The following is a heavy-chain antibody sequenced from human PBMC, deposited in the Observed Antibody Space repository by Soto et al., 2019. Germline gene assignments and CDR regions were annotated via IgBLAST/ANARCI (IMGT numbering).Heavy chain of an antibody. CDR2: ISNDGRAQ. CDR3: ARDIWSGNYKWFDS. CDR1: TVTINVYG. V-gene: IGHV3-30*03. Sequence: QVQLVESGGGVVQPGRSPRLSCTSSTVTINVYGIQWVRQAPGKGLEWVAFISNDGRAQYYADSVKGRFTISRDHSKNTVDLQMNSLRNEETAVYYCARDIWSGNYKWFDSWGPGTLVTVSS. D-gene: IGHD3-3*01. J-gene: IGHJ5*01.